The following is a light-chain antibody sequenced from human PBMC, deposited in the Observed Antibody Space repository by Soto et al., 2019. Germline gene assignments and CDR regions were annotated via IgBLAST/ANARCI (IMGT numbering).Light chain of an antibody. V-gene: IGLV2-14*01. Sequence: QSALTQPASVSGSPGQSITISCTGTISDVGGYNYVSWYQQHPGKAPKRMIYEVSNRPSGVSNRFSGSKSDNTTSLTISGLQAEEEASYYCRSYTSSSTLVFGTGTKLTAL. CDR3: RSYTSSSTLV. CDR1: ISDVGGYNY. CDR2: EVS. J-gene: IGLJ1*01.